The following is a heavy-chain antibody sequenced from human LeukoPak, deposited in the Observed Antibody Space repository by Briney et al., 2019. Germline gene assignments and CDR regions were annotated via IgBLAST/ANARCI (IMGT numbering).Heavy chain of an antibody. Sequence: RPSETLSLTCAVYGGSFSGYYWSWIRQPPGKGLEWIGEINHSGSTNYNPSLKSRVTISVDTSKNQFSLKLSSVTAADTAVYYCARQDPYGDYVFGYWGQGTLVTVSS. D-gene: IGHD4-17*01. CDR3: ARQDPYGDYVFGY. J-gene: IGHJ4*02. V-gene: IGHV4-34*01. CDR1: GGSFSGYY. CDR2: INHSGST.